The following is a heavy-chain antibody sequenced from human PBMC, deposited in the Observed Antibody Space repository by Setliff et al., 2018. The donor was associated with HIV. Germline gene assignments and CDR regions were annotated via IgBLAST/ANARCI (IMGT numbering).Heavy chain of an antibody. CDR1: GGSISSYY. CDR3: ARDRSDYYNLPGYFDH. J-gene: IGHJ4*02. CDR2: IYYSGSA. D-gene: IGHD3-3*01. Sequence: SETLSLTCTVSGGSISSYYWSWIRQPPGKGLEWIGYIYYSGSAYYNPSLKSRVTISVDTSRNQFSLKLSSVTAADTAVYYCARDRSDYYNLPGYFDHWGQGTPVTVPQ. V-gene: IGHV4-59*12.